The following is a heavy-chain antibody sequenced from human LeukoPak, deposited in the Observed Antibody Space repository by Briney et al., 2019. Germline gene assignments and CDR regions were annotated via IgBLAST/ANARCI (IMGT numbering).Heavy chain of an antibody. CDR3: ASGYSSSLLDY. J-gene: IGHJ4*02. CDR1: GYTFTSYD. V-gene: IGHV1-8*01. CDR2: MNPNSGNP. D-gene: IGHD6-19*01. Sequence: ASVKVSCKASGYTFTSYDINWVRQATGHGLEWMGWMNPNSGNPGYAQKLQGRVNMTKNTSISTAYMELSSLRSEDTAVYYCASGYSSSLLDYWGQGTLVTVCS.